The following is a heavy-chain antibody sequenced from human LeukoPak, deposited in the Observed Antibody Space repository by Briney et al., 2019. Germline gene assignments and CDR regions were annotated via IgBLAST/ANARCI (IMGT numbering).Heavy chain of an antibody. CDR1: GFTVSSSY. J-gene: IGHJ2*01. D-gene: IGHD3-10*01. CDR3: AREEGGSGRGCFDL. Sequence: GGSLRLSCAASGFTVSSSYMNWVRQAPGKGLEWVSVIYSGGSTYYADSVKGRFTISRDNSKNTLYLQMNSLRAEDTAVYYCAREEGGSGRGCFDLWGRGTLVTVSS. V-gene: IGHV3-53*01. CDR2: IYSGGST.